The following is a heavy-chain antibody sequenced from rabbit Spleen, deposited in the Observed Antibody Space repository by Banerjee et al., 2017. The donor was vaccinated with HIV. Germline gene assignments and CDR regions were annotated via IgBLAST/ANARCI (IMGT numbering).Heavy chain of an antibody. J-gene: IGHJ3*01. CDR3: ARDTSSSFSSYSIFL. CDR1: GVSFSGNSY. D-gene: IGHD1-1*01. V-gene: IGHV1S40*01. Sequence: QSLEESGGALVKHGASLTLTCIASGVSFSGNSYMCWVRQAPGKGLEWIACIDTGSSGFTYYARWAKGRFTISKTASTTVTLQETSLTAADTATYFCARDTSSSFSSYSIFLLGQGTLVNVS. CDR2: IDTGSSGFT.